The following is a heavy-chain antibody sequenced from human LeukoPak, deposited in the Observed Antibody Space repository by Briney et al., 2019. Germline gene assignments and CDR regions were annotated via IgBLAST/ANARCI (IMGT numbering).Heavy chain of an antibody. Sequence: GGSLRLSCAASGFTFSDYYMSWIRQAPGKGLEWVSYISSSSSYINYADSVKGRFTISRDNAKNPLYLQMTSLRAEDTAVYYCARDRLGHFDAWGQGALVTVSS. CDR1: GFTFSDYY. CDR2: ISSSSSYI. D-gene: IGHD2/OR15-2a*01. J-gene: IGHJ4*02. V-gene: IGHV3-11*05. CDR3: ARDRLGHFDA.